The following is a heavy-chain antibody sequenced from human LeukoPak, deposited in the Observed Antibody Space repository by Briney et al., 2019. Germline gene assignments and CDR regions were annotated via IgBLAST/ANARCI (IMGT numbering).Heavy chain of an antibody. CDR2: IHSGGTT. CDR1: GGSTTTYY. D-gene: IGHD5-12*01. J-gene: IGHJ5*02. V-gene: IGHV4-4*07. CDR3: ARLQSGLGYFDP. Sequence: SETLSLTCTVSGGSTTTYYWSWIRQTAGKGLEWIGRIHSGGTTTYNPSLKSRVTMSVDTSKNQISLKLTSVTAADTAVYYCARLQSGLGYFDPWGQGTLVTVSS.